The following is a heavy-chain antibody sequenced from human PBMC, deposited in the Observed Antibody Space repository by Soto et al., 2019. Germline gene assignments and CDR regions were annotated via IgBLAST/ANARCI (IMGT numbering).Heavy chain of an antibody. CDR3: ARDRVTTRLGRSNWFDP. CDR2: IYYSGST. CDR1: GGSISSGDYY. J-gene: IGHJ5*02. Sequence: PSETLSLTCTVSGGSISSGDYYWSWIRQPPGKGLEWIGYIYYSGSTYYNPSLKSRVTISVDTSKNQFSLKLSSVTAADTAAYYCARDRVTTRLGRSNWFDPWGQGTLVTVSS. D-gene: IGHD4-4*01. V-gene: IGHV4-30-4*01.